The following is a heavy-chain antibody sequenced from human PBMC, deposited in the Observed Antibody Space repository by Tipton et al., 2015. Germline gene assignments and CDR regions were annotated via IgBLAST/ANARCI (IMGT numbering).Heavy chain of an antibody. Sequence: QVQLVQSGAEMKKPGASVKVSCKASGYTFTGYYMHWVRQAPGQGPEWMGGLYPLVGRSNYAQKFQGRVTITADKSASTSYMELSGLRSDDTATYYCAREVTGGGPNWFDPWGQGTLVTVSS. D-gene: IGHD2-8*02. V-gene: IGHV1-2*02. CDR1: GYTFTGYY. CDR2: LYPLVGRS. CDR3: AREVTGGGPNWFDP. J-gene: IGHJ5*02.